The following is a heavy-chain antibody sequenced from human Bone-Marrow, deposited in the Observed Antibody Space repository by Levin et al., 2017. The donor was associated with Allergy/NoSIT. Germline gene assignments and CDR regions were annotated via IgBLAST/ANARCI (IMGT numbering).Heavy chain of an antibody. D-gene: IGHD2-15*01. CDR2: IWYDGSNK. J-gene: IGHJ4*02. CDR3: VRALVVVAATPDY. V-gene: IGHV3-33*08. Sequence: PGGSLRLSCAASGFTFSDYVFHWVRQAPGKGLEWVSIIWYDGSNKYYADSVKGRFTISRDNSKNTLSLQMNSLRAEDTAVYYCVRALVVVAATPDYWGQGTLVTVSS. CDR1: GFTFSDYV.